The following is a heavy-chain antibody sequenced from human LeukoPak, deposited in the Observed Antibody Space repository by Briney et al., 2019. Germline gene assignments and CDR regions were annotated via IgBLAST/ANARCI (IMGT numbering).Heavy chain of an antibody. D-gene: IGHD2-2*01. CDR1: GGTFSSYA. Sequence: ASVKVSCKASGGTFSSYAISWVRQAPGQGLEWMGWMNPNSGNTGYAQKFQGRVTITRNTSISTAYMELSSLRSEDTAVYYCARAARKVVPAAEILYYFDYWGQGTLVTVSS. CDR2: MNPNSGNT. J-gene: IGHJ4*02. V-gene: IGHV1-8*03. CDR3: ARAARKVVPAAEILYYFDY.